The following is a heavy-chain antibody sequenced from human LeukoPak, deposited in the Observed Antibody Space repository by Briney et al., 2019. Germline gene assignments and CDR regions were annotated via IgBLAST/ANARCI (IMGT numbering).Heavy chain of an antibody. D-gene: IGHD2-2*02. V-gene: IGHV3-23*01. CDR3: AAGYCSSTSCYNPYYFDY. CDR1: GFTFSSYA. CDR2: ISGSGSST. Sequence: GGSLRLSCAASGFTFSSYAMSWVRQAPGKGLEWVSAISGSGSSTYYADSVKGRFTISRDNSKNTLYLQMNSLRAEDTAVYYCAAGYCSSTSCYNPYYFDYWGQGTLVTVSS. J-gene: IGHJ4*02.